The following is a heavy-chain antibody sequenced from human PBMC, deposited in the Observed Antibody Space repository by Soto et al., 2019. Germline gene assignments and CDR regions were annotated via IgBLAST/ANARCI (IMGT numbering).Heavy chain of an antibody. CDR2: INAGNGNT. CDR3: ARAVAVAADFDY. J-gene: IGHJ4*02. Sequence: QVQLVQSGAEEKKPGXSVKVSCKASGYTFTGYAMHWVRQAPGQRLEWMGWINAGNGNTKYSQKFQGRVTITRDTSASTAYMELSSLRSEDTAVYYCARAVAVAADFDYWGQGTLVTVSS. D-gene: IGHD6-19*01. V-gene: IGHV1-3*05. CDR1: GYTFTGYA.